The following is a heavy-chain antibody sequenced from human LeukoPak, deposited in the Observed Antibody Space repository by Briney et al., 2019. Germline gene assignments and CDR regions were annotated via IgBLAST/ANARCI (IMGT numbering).Heavy chain of an antibody. CDR2: TYYRSKWYY. CDR3: ARDPLGVSTIFDY. CDR1: GDSVSSNSAA. V-gene: IGHV6-1*01. D-gene: IGHD2-8*01. J-gene: IGHJ4*02. Sequence: SQTLSLTCAISGDSVSSNSAAWDWIRQSPSRGLEWLGRTYYRSKWYYDYAVAVKSRISINPDRSKNQFSLQLRSVTPDDTAVYYCARDPLGVSTIFDYSGKGTLVTVS.